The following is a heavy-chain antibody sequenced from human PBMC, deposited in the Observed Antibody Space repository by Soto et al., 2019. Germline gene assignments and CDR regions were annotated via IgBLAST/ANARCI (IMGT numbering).Heavy chain of an antibody. D-gene: IGHD3-22*01. CDR2: ISSNGGNT. V-gene: IGHV3-64*04. CDR3: ARGQFDDSSGGFDY. Sequence: PGGSLRLSCSASGFTFSTYAMHWVRQAPGKGLEFVSGISSNGGNTYYTDSVKGRFTISRDNSKNTLYLHMNSLRAEDTAVYYCARGQFDDSSGGFDYWGQGTLVTVSS. J-gene: IGHJ4*02. CDR1: GFTFSTYA.